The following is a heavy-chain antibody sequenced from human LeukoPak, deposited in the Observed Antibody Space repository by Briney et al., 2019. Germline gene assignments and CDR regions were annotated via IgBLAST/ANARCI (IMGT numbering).Heavy chain of an antibody. CDR3: ARAPHCSGGSCPSGYFDY. V-gene: IGHV3-48*04. CDR2: ISSSGSTI. Sequence: GGSLRLSCAASGFTFSSYSMNWVRQAPGKGLEWVSYISSSGSTIYYADSVKGRFTISRDNAKNSLYLQMNSLRAEDTAVYYCARAPHCSGGSCPSGYFDYWGQGTLVTVSS. J-gene: IGHJ4*02. CDR1: GFTFSSYS. D-gene: IGHD2-15*01.